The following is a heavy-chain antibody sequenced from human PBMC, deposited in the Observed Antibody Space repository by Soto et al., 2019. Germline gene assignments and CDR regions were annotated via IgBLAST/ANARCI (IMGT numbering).Heavy chain of an antibody. CDR2: ISYDGSNK. CDR3: AREGPQRFLEWLLSPGYYGMDV. V-gene: IGHV3-30-3*01. D-gene: IGHD3-3*01. J-gene: IGHJ6*02. CDR1: GFTFSSYA. Sequence: GGSLRLSCAASGFTFSSYAMHWVRQAPGKGLEWVAVISYDGSNKYYADSVKGRFTISRVNSKNTLYLQMNSLRAEDTAVYYCAREGPQRFLEWLLSPGYYGMDVWGQGTTVTVSS.